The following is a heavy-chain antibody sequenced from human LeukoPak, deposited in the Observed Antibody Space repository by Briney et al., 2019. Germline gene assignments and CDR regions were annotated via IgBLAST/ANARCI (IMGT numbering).Heavy chain of an antibody. CDR3: AKVPDGSPRGYWYFDL. CDR1: GFTFGGYA. CDR2: ISASGGDT. D-gene: IGHD5-24*01. V-gene: IGHV3-23*01. J-gene: IGHJ2*01. Sequence: GGSLRLSRAASGFTFGGYAMSWVRQAPGKGLEWVSTISASGGDTYYADSVKGRFSISRDYSTNTLFVQMSSLRAEDTAVYYCAKVPDGSPRGYWYFDLWGRGTLVTVSS.